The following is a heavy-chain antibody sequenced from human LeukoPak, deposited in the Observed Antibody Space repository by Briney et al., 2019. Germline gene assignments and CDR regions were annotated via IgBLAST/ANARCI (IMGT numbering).Heavy chain of an antibody. J-gene: IGHJ4*02. Sequence: SETLSLTCTVSGVSINSGGHYWGWIRQPPGKGLEWIGTIYYSGSTYYNPSFKSRVTISVDTSKNQFSLKLSSVTAADTAVYYCSRRGVGGRGFGYWGQGTLVTVSS. V-gene: IGHV4-39*01. CDR2: IYYSGST. D-gene: IGHD3-10*01. CDR1: GVSINSGGHY. CDR3: SRRGVGGRGFGY.